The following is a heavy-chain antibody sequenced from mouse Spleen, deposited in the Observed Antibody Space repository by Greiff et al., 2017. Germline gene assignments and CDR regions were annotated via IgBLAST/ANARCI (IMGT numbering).Heavy chain of an antibody. CDR3: ARDTARNYFDY. D-gene: IGHD1-2*01. Sequence: EVKLMESEGGLVQPGSSMKLSCTASGFTFSDYYMAWVRQVPEKGLEWVANINYDGSSTYYLDSLKSRFIISRDNAKNILYLQMSSLKSEDTATYYCARDTARNYFDYWGQGTTLTVSS. CDR1: GFTFSDYY. J-gene: IGHJ2*01. V-gene: IGHV5-16*01. CDR2: INYDGSST.